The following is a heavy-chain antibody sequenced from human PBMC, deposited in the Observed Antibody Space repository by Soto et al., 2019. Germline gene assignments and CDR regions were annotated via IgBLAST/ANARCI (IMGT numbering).Heavy chain of an antibody. D-gene: IGHD6-6*01. V-gene: IGHV4-34*01. CDR3: ARVQDSSSSDY. CDR2: INHSGSN. J-gene: IGHJ4*02. Sequence: SETLSLTYSVYCGSFSGYYWSLIRQPPGKGLEWIGEINHSGSNNYNPSLKSRVTISVDTSKNQFSLKLSSVTAADTAVYYCARVQDSSSSDYWGQGTLVTVSS. CDR1: CGSFSGYY.